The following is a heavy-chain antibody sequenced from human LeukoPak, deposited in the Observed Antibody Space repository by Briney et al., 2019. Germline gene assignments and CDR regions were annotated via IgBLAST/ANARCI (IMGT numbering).Heavy chain of an antibody. D-gene: IGHD3-3*01. CDR3: AKAGMNYDFWSGYFI. V-gene: IGHV3-23*01. Sequence: GGSLRLSCAASGFTFSSYAMSWVRQAPGKGLEWVSAISGSSGSTYYADSVKGRFTISRDNSKNTLWLEVNSLRADDTAVYYCAKAGMNYDFWSGYFIWGQGTLVTVSS. CDR2: ISGSSGST. CDR1: GFTFSSYA. J-gene: IGHJ4*02.